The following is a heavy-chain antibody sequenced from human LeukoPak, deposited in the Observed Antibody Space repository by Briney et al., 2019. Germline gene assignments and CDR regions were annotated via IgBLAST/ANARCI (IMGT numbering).Heavy chain of an antibody. J-gene: IGHJ6*03. CDR3: ARDDVVVVAATPGYYYYMDV. CDR2: IYHSRST. CDR1: GYSISSGYY. Sequence: SETLSLTCTVSGYSISSGYYWGWIRQPPGKGLEWIGSIYHSRSTYYNPSLKSRVTISVDTSKNQFSLKLSSVTAADTAVYYCARDDVVVVAATPGYYYYMDVWGKGTTVTVSS. V-gene: IGHV4-38-2*02. D-gene: IGHD2-15*01.